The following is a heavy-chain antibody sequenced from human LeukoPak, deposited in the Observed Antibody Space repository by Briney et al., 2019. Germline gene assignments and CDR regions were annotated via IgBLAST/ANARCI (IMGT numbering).Heavy chain of an antibody. D-gene: IGHD5/OR15-5a*01. CDR1: GGSIYTGDYY. V-gene: IGHV4-39*07. CDR3: ARESVVSTRDFDF. CDR2: LFYSGHM. Sequence: PSETLSLTCTLSGGSIYTGDYYWAWIRHPPGEALEWIGSLFYSGHMFYSPSLKSRVTMSVDTSKNQFSLNLSSVTAADTAVYYCARESVVSTRDFDFWGQGAQVTVSS. J-gene: IGHJ4*02.